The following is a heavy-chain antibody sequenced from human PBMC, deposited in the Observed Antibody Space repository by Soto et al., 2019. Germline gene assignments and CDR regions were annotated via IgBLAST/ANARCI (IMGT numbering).Heavy chain of an antibody. D-gene: IGHD1-26*01. CDR3: TTHEEGAPWAGGFDS. V-gene: IGHV3-23*01. CDR1: GFRVRTRA. J-gene: IGHJ5*01. Sequence: GSLRLSCAASGFRVRTRAMSWLRQAPGKGLEWVASIRPGGDSTYYADSVKGRFAVSRDNSNVTLYLQMDSLRVEDTAIYYCTTHEEGAPWAGGFDSWGQGTLVTVSS. CDR2: IRPGGDST.